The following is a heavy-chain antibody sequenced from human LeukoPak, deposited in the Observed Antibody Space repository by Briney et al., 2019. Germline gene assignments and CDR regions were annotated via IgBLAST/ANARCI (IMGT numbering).Heavy chain of an antibody. CDR2: INTDSSTI. CDR3: ARATSTSGPTFDY. J-gene: IGHJ4*02. Sequence: QSGGSLRLSCAASGFTFSTYSMNWVRQAPGKGLEWLSYINTDSSTIYYTDSLKGRFTISRDNAKNSLYLQMNSLRDEDTAVYYCARATSTSGPTFDYWGQGTLVTVSS. CDR1: GFTFSTYS. V-gene: IGHV3-48*02. D-gene: IGHD6-19*01.